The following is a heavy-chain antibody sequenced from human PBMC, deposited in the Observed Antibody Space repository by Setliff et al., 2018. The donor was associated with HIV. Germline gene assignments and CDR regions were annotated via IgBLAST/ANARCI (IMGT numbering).Heavy chain of an antibody. D-gene: IGHD4-17*01. J-gene: IGHJ4*02. V-gene: IGHV1-2*06. CDR2: INRDNGGI. CDR3: ARKYGADSNYFDY. CDR1: GYSFTAYQ. Sequence: ASVKVSCKTFGYSFTAYQMHWLRQAPGQGLEWMGRINRDNGGIDYAQKFQGRVTVTRDTSINTAYMELGGLRSDDTAVYYCARKYGADSNYFDYWGQGTLVTVSS.